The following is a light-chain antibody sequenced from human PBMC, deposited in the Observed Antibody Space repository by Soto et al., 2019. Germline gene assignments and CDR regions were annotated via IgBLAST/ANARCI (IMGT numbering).Light chain of an antibody. CDR2: DAS. V-gene: IGKV1-5*01. J-gene: IGKJ2*01. Sequence: DIQTTQSPSTLSASFEDRVTITCQARQSISSWLAWYQQKPGKAPKLLIYDASSLESGVPSRFSGSGSGTEFTLTISSLQPDDFATYYCQQYNSYWYTFGQGTKVDIK. CDR3: QQYNSYWYT. CDR1: QSISSW.